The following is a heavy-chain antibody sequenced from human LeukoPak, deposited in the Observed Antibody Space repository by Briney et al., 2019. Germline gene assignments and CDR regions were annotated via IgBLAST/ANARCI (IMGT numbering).Heavy chain of an antibody. Sequence: GGSLRLSCAASGFTFNSYWMGWVRQAPGKGLEWVSYISSSSSTIYYADSVKGRFTISRDNAKNSLYLQMNSLRAEDTAVYYCAKGVTDFDYWGQGTLVTVSS. CDR1: GFTFNSYW. V-gene: IGHV3-48*04. CDR2: ISSSSSTI. CDR3: AKGVTDFDY. D-gene: IGHD1-14*01. J-gene: IGHJ4*02.